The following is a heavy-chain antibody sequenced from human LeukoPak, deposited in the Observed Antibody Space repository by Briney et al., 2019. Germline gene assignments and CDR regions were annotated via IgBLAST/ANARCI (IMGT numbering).Heavy chain of an antibody. CDR1: GYSINRDYY. CDR2: IYHSGST. Sequence: NPSETLSLTCTVSGYSINRDYYWGWIRPPPGKGLEWIGSIYHSGSTYYNPSLKSRVTISVDTSKKQFSLRLTSVTAADTAVYYCARDTWSYLSRAFDIWGQGTMVTVSS. V-gene: IGHV4-38-2*02. CDR3: ARDTWSYLSRAFDI. D-gene: IGHD3-16*02. J-gene: IGHJ3*02.